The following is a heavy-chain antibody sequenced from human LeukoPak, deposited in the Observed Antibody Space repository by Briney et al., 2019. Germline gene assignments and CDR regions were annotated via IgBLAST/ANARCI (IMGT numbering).Heavy chain of an antibody. Sequence: GGSLRLSCAASGFTFSDYWMTWVRQAPGKGLEWVADIKQDGSEKYYVDSVKGRFTISRDNAKNTLYLQMNSLRAEDTAVYYCASKVYWGQGTLVTVSS. V-gene: IGHV3-7*03. CDR2: IKQDGSEK. CDR3: ASKVY. CDR1: GFTFSDYW. J-gene: IGHJ4*02.